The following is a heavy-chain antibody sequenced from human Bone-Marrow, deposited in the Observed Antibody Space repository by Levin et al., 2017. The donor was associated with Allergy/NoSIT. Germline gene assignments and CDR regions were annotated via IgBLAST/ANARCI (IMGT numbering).Heavy chain of an antibody. CDR1: GASISSSRYY. CDR3: VRSVFDTAKRFDNYSWFDP. D-gene: IGHD5-24*01. Sequence: SETLSLTCTVSGASISSSRYYWGWIRQPPGKGLEWIGSIFYSGATYYNPSLKSRVTVSVDTSKKQFSLKLTSVTAADTAVYHCVRSVFDTAKRFDNYSWFDPWGPGTLVSVSS. CDR2: IFYSGAT. J-gene: IGHJ5*02. V-gene: IGHV4-39*01.